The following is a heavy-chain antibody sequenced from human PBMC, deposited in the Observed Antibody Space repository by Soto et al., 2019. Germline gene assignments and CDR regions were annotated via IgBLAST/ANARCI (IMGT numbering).Heavy chain of an antibody. J-gene: IGHJ6*02. V-gene: IGHV1-3*01. CDR3: ARQRDSSTAYYYYYSMDV. D-gene: IGHD3-16*01. CDR1: GGTFSSYA. Sequence: ASVKVSCKASGGTFSSYAISWVRQAPGQGLEWMGWINVGSGNTKYSQKFQGRITISRDTSASTTYMELSSLRSEDTAVYYCARQRDSSTAYYYYYSMDVWGQGTTVTVSS. CDR2: INVGSGNT.